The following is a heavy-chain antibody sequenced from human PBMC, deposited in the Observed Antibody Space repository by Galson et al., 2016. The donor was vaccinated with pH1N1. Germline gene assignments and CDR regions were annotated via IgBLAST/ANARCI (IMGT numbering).Heavy chain of an antibody. D-gene: IGHD4-11*01. CDR1: GFTLSCCA. CDR2: ISKDGNNV. J-gene: IGHJ4*02. V-gene: IGHV3-30*04. CDR3: ARSRDFSFDY. Sequence: SLRLSCAASGFTLSCCAMHWVRQAPGKGLECVALISKDGNNVYYADSVKGRFTISRDSSNNTLYLQMNSLRTEDTAIHYCARSRDFSFDYWGQGALVTVAS.